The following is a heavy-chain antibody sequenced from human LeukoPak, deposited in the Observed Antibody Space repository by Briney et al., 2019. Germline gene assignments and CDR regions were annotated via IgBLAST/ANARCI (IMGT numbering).Heavy chain of an antibody. CDR1: GFTFSSYA. D-gene: IGHD1-26*01. V-gene: IGHV3-23*01. CDR3: TTARGSDLQYFQH. J-gene: IGHJ1*01. CDR2: ISGSDGST. Sequence: GGSLRLSCAASGFTFSSYAMSWVRQAPGKGLDWVSGISGSDGSTYYADSVKGRFTISRDNSKNTLYLQMNSLRAEDTAVYYCTTARGSDLQYFQHWGQGTLVTVSS.